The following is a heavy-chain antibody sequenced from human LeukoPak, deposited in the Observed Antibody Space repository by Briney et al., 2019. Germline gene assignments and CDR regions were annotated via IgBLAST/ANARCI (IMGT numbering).Heavy chain of an antibody. Sequence: GASVKVSCKASGYTFTDYYIHWVRQAPGQGLEWMGWINPFSGGRDYAQTFQGRVTMTRDTSISTAYVELSRLTSDDTAVYYCTREMGVAAAGTRRLDPWGQGTLVTVSS. CDR3: TREMGVAAAGTRRLDP. V-gene: IGHV1-2*02. D-gene: IGHD6-13*01. CDR2: INPFSGGR. CDR1: GYTFTDYY. J-gene: IGHJ5*02.